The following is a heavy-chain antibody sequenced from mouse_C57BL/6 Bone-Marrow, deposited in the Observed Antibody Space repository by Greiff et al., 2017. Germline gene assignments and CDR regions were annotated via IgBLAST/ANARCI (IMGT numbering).Heavy chain of an antibody. CDR3: AKGHYDRGFAD. Sequence: VQLQQPGAELVMPGASVKLSCKASGYTFTSYWMHWVKQRPGQGLEWIGEIDPSDSYTNYNQTFKGKSTLTVDKSSSTAYMQLSSLTSEDSAVYYCAKGHYDRGFADWGQGTLVTVSA. CDR2: IDPSDSYT. CDR1: GYTFTSYW. J-gene: IGHJ3*01. V-gene: IGHV1-69*01. D-gene: IGHD2-4*01.